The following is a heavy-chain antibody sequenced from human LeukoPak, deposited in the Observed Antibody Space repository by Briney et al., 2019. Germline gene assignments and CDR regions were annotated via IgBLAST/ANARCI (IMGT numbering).Heavy chain of an antibody. CDR3: ARMIVVVTAPSYYFDY. D-gene: IGHD2-21*02. J-gene: IGHJ4*02. CDR1: GRTFSSYA. CDR2: ILPIFGTA. Sequence: GASVKVSCKASGRTFSSYATRWVRPAPGQGLEWMGGILPIFGTANYAQKFPGRVTITTDESTSTAYMALSSLRSEDTAVYYCARMIVVVTAPSYYFDYWGQGTLVTVSS. V-gene: IGHV1-69*05.